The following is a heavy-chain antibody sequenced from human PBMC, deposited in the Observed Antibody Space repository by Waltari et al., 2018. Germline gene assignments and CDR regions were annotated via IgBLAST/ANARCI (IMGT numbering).Heavy chain of an antibody. J-gene: IGHJ5*02. CDR2: FVPEEGET. CDR1: GYTLTELS. Sequence: QVQLVQSGAEVKKPGASVKVSCKVSGYTLTELSMHWVRQAPGKGLEWMGGFVPEEGETIYAQKFQGRVTMTEDTSTDTAYMELSSLRSEDTAVYYCATDPKFTLLWFRELGRAWGQGTLVIVSS. D-gene: IGHD3-10*01. CDR3: ATDPKFTLLWFRELGRA. V-gene: IGHV1-24*01.